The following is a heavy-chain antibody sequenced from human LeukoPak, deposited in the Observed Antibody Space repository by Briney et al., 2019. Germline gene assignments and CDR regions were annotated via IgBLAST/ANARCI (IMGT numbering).Heavy chain of an antibody. D-gene: IGHD5-24*01. Sequence: NPSETLSLTCTVSGGSISTYSWSWIRQPPGKGLEWIGYIYYSGSTNYSPSLKSRVTISVDTSKNQFSLKLSSVTAADTAVYYCARHRRDGYNPMGAFDIWGQGTMVTVSS. J-gene: IGHJ3*02. CDR2: IYYSGST. CDR3: ARHRRDGYNPMGAFDI. V-gene: IGHV4-59*08. CDR1: GGSISTYS.